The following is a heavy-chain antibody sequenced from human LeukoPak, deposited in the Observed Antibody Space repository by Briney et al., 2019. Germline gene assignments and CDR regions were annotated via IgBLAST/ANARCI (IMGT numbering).Heavy chain of an antibody. Sequence: PGRSLRLACAASGFTVSSNYISWVRPAPGEWLEWVSVTYSGDSTYYADSVKGRFSISRDNSKNTVYLQMNSLRAEDAAVYYCARGGYGEYVQAFDIWGQGTMVTVSS. CDR1: GFTVSSNY. V-gene: IGHV3-53*01. J-gene: IGHJ3*02. D-gene: IGHD4-17*01. CDR2: TYSGDST. CDR3: ARGGYGEYVQAFDI.